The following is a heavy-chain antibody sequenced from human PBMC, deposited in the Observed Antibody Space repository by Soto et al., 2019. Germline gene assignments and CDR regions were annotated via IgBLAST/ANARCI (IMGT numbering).Heavy chain of an antibody. Sequence: QVQLQESGPGLVKPSETLSLTCTVSGGSVSSGSYYWSWIRQPPGKGLEWIGYIYYSGSTNYNPSLKSRVTISVDTSKNQFSLKLSSVTAADTAVYYCAVNQRELLSPYYYGMDVWGQGTTVTVSS. CDR2: IYYSGST. V-gene: IGHV4-61*01. CDR3: AVNQRELLSPYYYGMDV. CDR1: GGSVSSGSYY. J-gene: IGHJ6*02. D-gene: IGHD1-26*01.